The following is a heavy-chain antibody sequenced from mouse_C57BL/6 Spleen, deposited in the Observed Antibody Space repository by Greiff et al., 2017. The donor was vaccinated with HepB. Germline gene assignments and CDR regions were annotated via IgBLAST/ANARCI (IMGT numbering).Heavy chain of an antibody. J-gene: IGHJ2*01. CDR2: IYPGSGST. D-gene: IGHD2-4*01. CDR1: GYTFTSYW. Sequence: QVQLQQSGAELVKPGASVKMSCKASGYTFTSYWITWVKQRPGQGLEWIGDIYPGSGSTNYNEKFKSKATLTVDTSSSTAYMQLSSLTSEDSAVYYCARGDYDYGLDYWGQGTTLTVSS. CDR3: ARGDYDYGLDY. V-gene: IGHV1-55*01.